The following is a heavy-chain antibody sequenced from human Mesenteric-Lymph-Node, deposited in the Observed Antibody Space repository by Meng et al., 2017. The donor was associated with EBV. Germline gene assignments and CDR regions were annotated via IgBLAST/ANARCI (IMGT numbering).Heavy chain of an antibody. CDR3: ARGLLSFVRVFDY. CDR2: INHSGSP. D-gene: IGHD2/OR15-2a*01. CDR1: GGAFSCCR. V-gene: IGHV4-34*01. J-gene: IGHJ4*02. Sequence: HVQSQQWGAGELKPSASRSPTCAACGGAFSCCRGSGSRRPRGKGLEGIGEINHSGSPNHNPSLKSRDTISVDTSKNQFSLKLRFVTAADTAVYDCARGLLSFVRVFDYWGQGTLVTVSS.